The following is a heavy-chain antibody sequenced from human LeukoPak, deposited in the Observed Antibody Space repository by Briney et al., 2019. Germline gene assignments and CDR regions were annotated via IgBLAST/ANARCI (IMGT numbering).Heavy chain of an antibody. V-gene: IGHV5-51*01. Sequence: PGESLKISCKGSGYSFTSYWIGWVRQMPGKGLEWMGIIYPGDSDTRYSPSFQGQVTISADKSISTAYLQWSSLKASDTAMYYCARAARDGYNFRPDYYFDYWGQGTLVTVSS. CDR2: IYPGDSDT. CDR1: GYSFTSYW. CDR3: ARAARDGYNFRPDYYFDY. J-gene: IGHJ4*02. D-gene: IGHD5-24*01.